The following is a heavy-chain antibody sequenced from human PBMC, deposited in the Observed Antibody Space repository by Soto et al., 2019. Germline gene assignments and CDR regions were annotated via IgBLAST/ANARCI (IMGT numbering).Heavy chain of an antibody. V-gene: IGHV3-30*18. CDR2: ISYDGSNK. Sequence: GGSLRLSCAASGFTFSSYGMHWVRQAPGKGLEWVAVISYDGSNKYYADSVKGRFTISRDNSKNTLYLQMNSLRAEDTAVYYCAKDGFLEWLSREYYGMDVRGQGTTVTVS. D-gene: IGHD3-3*01. CDR3: AKDGFLEWLSREYYGMDV. J-gene: IGHJ6*02. CDR1: GFTFSSYG.